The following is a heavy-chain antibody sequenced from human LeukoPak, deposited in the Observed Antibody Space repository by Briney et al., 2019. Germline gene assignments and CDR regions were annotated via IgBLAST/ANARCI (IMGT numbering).Heavy chain of an antibody. CDR1: GFTFTSYG. V-gene: IGHV3-23*01. Sequence: GGSLRVSCAASGFTFTSYGMSWVRQAPGKGLEWVSTITGSGGSTYYADSVKGRFTVSRDNAKNSLYLQMNSLRDEDTAVYYCARVRSSYYLDYWGQGTLLTVSS. CDR3: ARVRSSYYLDY. CDR2: ITGSGGST. D-gene: IGHD6-13*01. J-gene: IGHJ4*02.